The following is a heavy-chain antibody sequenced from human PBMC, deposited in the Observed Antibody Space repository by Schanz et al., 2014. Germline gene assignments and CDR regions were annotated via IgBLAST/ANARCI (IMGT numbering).Heavy chain of an antibody. J-gene: IGHJ4*02. CDR3: ARARNALRFFDWLFNDY. Sequence: QVHLVQSGAEVKKPGASVKVSCKAYGYTFTGYYMHWVRQAPGQGLEWMGRINPNSGGTNYAQKLQGRVPMTTDTSTTTAYMELRSLRSDDTAVYYCARARNALRFFDWLFNDYWGQGTLVTVSS. D-gene: IGHD3-9*01. V-gene: IGHV1-2*02. CDR1: GYTFTGYY. CDR2: INPNSGGT.